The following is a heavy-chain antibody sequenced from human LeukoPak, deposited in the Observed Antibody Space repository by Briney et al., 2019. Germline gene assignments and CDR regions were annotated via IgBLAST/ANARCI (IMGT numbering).Heavy chain of an antibody. CDR1: GGTFSSYA. V-gene: IGHV1-69*05. CDR2: IIPIFGSA. Sequence: ASVKVSCKASGGTFSSYAISWVRQAPGQGLEWMGGIIPIFGSANYAQKFQGRVTITTDESTSTAYMELSSLRSEDTAVHYCASVPLREDYYYYYMDVWGKGTTVTVSS. J-gene: IGHJ6*03. CDR3: ASVPLREDYYYYYMDV. D-gene: IGHD4-17*01.